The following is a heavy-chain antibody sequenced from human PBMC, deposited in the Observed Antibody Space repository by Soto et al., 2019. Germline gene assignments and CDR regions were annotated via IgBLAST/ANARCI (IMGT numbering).Heavy chain of an antibody. CDR1: GGSISNSNW. CDR3: VKVAGGGLFDY. Sequence: SETLSLTCAVSGGSISNSNWWSRVRQPPGKRLEWIGYIHHSGTTNYNPSLRGRVTMSVDTSKNQFSLKLTSVTAADTAVYYCVKVAGGGLFDYWGPGNLVTVSS. V-gene: IGHV4-4*02. D-gene: IGHD2-15*01. J-gene: IGHJ4*02. CDR2: IHHSGTT.